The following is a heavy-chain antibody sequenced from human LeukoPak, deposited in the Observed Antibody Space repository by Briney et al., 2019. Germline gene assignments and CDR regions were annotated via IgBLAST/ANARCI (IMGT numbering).Heavy chain of an antibody. V-gene: IGHV1-2*02. J-gene: IGHJ4*02. D-gene: IGHD6-25*01. Sequence: ASVKVSCKTSGYTFTSYYMHWVRQAPGQGLQWLGWINPNSGGTILPQQFRGRLTLTRDMSVSTAFLDLSGLTSDDTAVYYCATSSGSAGFPFDYWGQGTLVIVSS. CDR3: ATSSGSAGFPFDY. CDR1: GYTFTSYY. CDR2: INPNSGGT.